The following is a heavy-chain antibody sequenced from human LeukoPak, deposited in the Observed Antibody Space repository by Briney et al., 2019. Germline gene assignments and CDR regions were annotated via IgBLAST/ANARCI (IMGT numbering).Heavy chain of an antibody. CDR2: IYYSGST. CDR3: ARGGIITMHPNWFDP. Sequence: PSETLSLTCTVSSGSISSYYWSWIRQPPGKGLEWIGYIYYSGSTNYNPSLKSRVTISVDTSKNQFSLKLSSVTAADTAVYYCARGGIITMHPNWFDPWGQGTLVTVSS. D-gene: IGHD3-10*01. V-gene: IGHV4-59*01. J-gene: IGHJ5*02. CDR1: SGSISSYY.